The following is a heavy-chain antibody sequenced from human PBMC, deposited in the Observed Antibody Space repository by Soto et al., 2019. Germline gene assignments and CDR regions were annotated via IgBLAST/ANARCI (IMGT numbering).Heavy chain of an antibody. CDR3: ANSALSYYYFDY. CDR2: ISYDGSNK. D-gene: IGHD3-10*01. V-gene: IGHV3-30*18. Sequence: QVQLVESGGGVVQPGRSLRLSCTASGFTFSSYGMHWVRQAPGKGLEWVAVISYDGSNKIHADYLKGRFTISRDNSKNTVYLQMNSLRAEDTAVYYCANSALSYYYFDYWGQGTLFTVSS. CDR1: GFTFSSYG. J-gene: IGHJ4*02.